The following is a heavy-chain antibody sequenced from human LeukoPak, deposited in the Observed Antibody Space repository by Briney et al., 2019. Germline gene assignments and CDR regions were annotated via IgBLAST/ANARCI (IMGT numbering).Heavy chain of an antibody. Sequence: GGSLRLSCAASGFTFSNYWMHWVRQAPVKGLVWVSRIKGDGSYTNYADSVKGRFTISRDNAKNTLYLQMNSLRAEDTAVYYCARDGLLFDPWGQGTLVTVSS. V-gene: IGHV3-74*01. J-gene: IGHJ5*02. CDR3: ARDGLLFDP. CDR2: IKGDGSYT. CDR1: GFTFSNYW.